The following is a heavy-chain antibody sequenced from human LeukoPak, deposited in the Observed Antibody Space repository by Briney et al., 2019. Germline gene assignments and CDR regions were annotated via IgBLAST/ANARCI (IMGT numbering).Heavy chain of an antibody. V-gene: IGHV4-34*01. J-gene: IGHJ4*02. D-gene: IGHD3-16*02. CDR1: GGSFGDFY. CDR2: INHSGYT. CDR3: ARSSTVYDYVWGSYRRPTTVYYFDY. Sequence: SETLSLTCAVSGGSFGDFYWSWIRQPPGKGLEWIGEINHSGYTNYYPSLKSRVTISVDTSKNQFSLRLSSVTAADTAVYYCARSSTVYDYVWGSYRRPTTVYYFDYWGQGTLVTVSS.